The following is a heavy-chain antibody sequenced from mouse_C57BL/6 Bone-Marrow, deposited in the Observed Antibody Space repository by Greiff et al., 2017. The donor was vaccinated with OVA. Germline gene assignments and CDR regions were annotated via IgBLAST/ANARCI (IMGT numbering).Heavy chain of an antibody. CDR2: IYPGGGYT. V-gene: IGHV1-63*01. J-gene: IGHJ2*01. Sequence: QVQLQQSGAELVRPGTSVKMSCKASGYTFTNYWIGWAKQRPGHGLEWIGDIYPGGGYTNYNEKFKGKATLTADKSSSTAYMQFSSLTSEDSAIYDCARGGGTWFDYWGQGTTLTVSS. D-gene: IGHD4-1*01. CDR1: GYTFTNYW. CDR3: ARGGGTWFDY.